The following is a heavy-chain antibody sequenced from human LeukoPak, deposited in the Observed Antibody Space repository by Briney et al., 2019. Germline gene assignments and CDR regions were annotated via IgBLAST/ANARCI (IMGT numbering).Heavy chain of an antibody. CDR3: ARADYRWLQSDY. J-gene: IGHJ4*02. Sequence: ASVKVSCKASGYTFTGYYMHWVRQAPGQGLEWMGWINPNSGGTNYAQKFQGWVTMTRDTSISTAYMELSRLRSDDTAVYYCARADYRWLQSDYWGQGTLVTVSS. CDR2: INPNSGGT. CDR1: GYTFTGYY. V-gene: IGHV1-2*04. D-gene: IGHD5-24*01.